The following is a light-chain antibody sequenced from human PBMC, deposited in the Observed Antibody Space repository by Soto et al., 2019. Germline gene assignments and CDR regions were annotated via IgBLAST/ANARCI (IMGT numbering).Light chain of an antibody. J-gene: IGKJ5*01. Sequence: EIVLTQSPGALSLSPGERATLSCRASQSVRGYLAWYQQKPGQAPRLLMYDPYSRATGIQDRFSGSGSGTDFTLTIRRLEPEDFAVYYCKHYGSSPITFGQGTRLEIK. CDR1: QSVRGY. CDR3: KHYGSSPIT. CDR2: DPY. V-gene: IGKV3-20*01.